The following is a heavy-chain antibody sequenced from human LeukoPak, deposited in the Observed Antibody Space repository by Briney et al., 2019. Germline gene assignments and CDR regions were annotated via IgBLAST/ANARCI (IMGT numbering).Heavy chain of an antibody. D-gene: IGHD3-22*01. J-gene: IGHJ4*02. CDR1: GFTFSSYG. V-gene: IGHV3-30*18. Sequence: GRSLRLSCAASGFTFSSYGMHWARQAPGKGLEWVAVISYDGSNKYYADSVKGRFTISRDNSKNTLYLQMNSLRAEDTAVYYCAKDRDYYDSSGYCSFDYWGQGTLVTVSS. CDR2: ISYDGSNK. CDR3: AKDRDYYDSSGYCSFDY.